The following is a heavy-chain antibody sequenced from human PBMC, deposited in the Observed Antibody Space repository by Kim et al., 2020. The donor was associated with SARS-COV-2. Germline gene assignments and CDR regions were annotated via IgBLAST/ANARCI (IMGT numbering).Heavy chain of an antibody. CDR2: IYHSGST. V-gene: IGHV4-38-2*02. CDR3: ARVRGLRDLFKNWFDP. CDR1: GYSISSGYY. J-gene: IGHJ5*02. Sequence: SETLSLTCTVSGYSISSGYYWGWIRQPPGKGLEWIGSIYHSGSTYYNPSLKSRVTISVDTSKNQFSLKLSSVTAADTAVYYCARVRGLRDLFKNWFDPWGQGTLVTVSS. D-gene: IGHD5-12*01.